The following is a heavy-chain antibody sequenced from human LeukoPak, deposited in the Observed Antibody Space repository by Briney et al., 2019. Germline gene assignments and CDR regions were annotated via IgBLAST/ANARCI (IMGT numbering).Heavy chain of an antibody. CDR1: GFTFSSYG. J-gene: IGHJ2*01. V-gene: IGHV3-33*01. D-gene: IGHD2-2*02. CDR2: IWYDGSNR. CDR3: ARPIGYCNSTDCYTPTWWYFDL. Sequence: GGSLRLSCAASGFTFSSYGMHWVRQAPGKGLEWVAVIWYDGSNRHLADSVKGRFTISRDDSKNTLYLQMNSLRVEDTAVYYCARPIGYCNSTDCYTPTWWYFDLWGRGTLVTVSS.